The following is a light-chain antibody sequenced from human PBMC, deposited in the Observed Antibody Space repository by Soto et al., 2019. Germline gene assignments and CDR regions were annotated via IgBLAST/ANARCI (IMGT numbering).Light chain of an antibody. V-gene: IGLV2-14*01. J-gene: IGLJ1*01. CDR2: EVS. CDR3: SSYTSSTAYV. CDR1: SSDVGGYNY. Sequence: QSVLTQPASVPGSPGQSITISCTGTSSDVGGYNYVSWYQLHPGKAPKLMVYEVSNRPSGVSNRFSGSKSGNTASLTISGLQAEDEADYYCSSYTSSTAYVFGTGTKV.